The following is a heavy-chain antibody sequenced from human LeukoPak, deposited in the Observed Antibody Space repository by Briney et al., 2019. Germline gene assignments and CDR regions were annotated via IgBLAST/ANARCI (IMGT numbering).Heavy chain of an antibody. V-gene: IGHV4-39*01. CDR2: IYYSGST. Sequence: SETLSLTCTVSGGSISSSSYYWGWIRQPPGKGLEWIGSIYYSGSTYYNPSLKSRVTISVDTSKNQFSLELSSVTAADTAVYYCARLTYYDPAGFDPWGQGTLVTVSS. J-gene: IGHJ5*02. D-gene: IGHD3-3*01. CDR1: GGSISSSSYY. CDR3: ARLTYYDPAGFDP.